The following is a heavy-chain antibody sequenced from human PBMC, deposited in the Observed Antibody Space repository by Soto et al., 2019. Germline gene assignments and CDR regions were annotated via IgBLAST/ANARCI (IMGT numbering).Heavy chain of an antibody. CDR3: AQEEWRGGSYHY. CDR2: IDSNGGRG. V-gene: IGHV3-23*01. CDR1: GFTFRNYP. J-gene: IGHJ4*02. D-gene: IGHD1-26*01. Sequence: EAQLLESGGGLVQPGESLRLSCAASGFTFRNYPMGWVRQAPGKGLEWVAHIDSNGGRGFYADSAKGRFTISRDNSMNTLYLHMKSLRAEDTAIYSCAQEEWRGGSYHYWGQGTLVTVSS.